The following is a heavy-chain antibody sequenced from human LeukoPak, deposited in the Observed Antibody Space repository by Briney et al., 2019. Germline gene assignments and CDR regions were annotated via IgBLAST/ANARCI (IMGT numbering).Heavy chain of an antibody. CDR1: GYSISSGYY. CDR3: AAGITIFGVVIIPTNWFDP. J-gene: IGHJ5*02. D-gene: IGHD3-3*01. V-gene: IGHV4-38-2*02. CDR2: IYHSGCT. Sequence: SETLSLTCTVSGYSISSGYYWGWIRQPPGKGLEWIGSIYHSGCTYYNPSLKSRVTISVDTSKNQFSLKLSSVTAADTAVYYCAAGITIFGVVIIPTNWFDPWGQGTLVTVSS.